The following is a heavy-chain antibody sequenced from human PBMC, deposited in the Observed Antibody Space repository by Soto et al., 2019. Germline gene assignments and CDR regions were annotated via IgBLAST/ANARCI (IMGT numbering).Heavy chain of an antibody. CDR3: GCGGGHYLWFNDL. CDR1: EGIFSSFA. D-gene: IGHD3-10*01. J-gene: IGHJ4*02. V-gene: IGHV1-69*13. CDR2: IIPVFGTP. Sequence: SVKVSCKDSEGIFSSFAISWVRQAPGQGLEWLGGIIPVFGTPTYAEKFQGRLTITADESTNTAYMELSSLRSEDTAVYYCGCGGGHYLWFNDLWGQGTLVTVSS.